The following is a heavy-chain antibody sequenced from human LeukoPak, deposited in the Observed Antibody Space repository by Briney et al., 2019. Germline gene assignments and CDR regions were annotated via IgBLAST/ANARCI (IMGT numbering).Heavy chain of an antibody. D-gene: IGHD3-22*01. V-gene: IGHV1-24*01. J-gene: IGHJ6*02. CDR2: FDPEDGET. Sequence: GASVKVSCKVSGYTLTELSMHWVRQAPGKGLEWMGGFDPEDGETIYAQKFQGRVTITADESTSTAYMELSSLRSEDTAVYYCARAPNYYDSSGYYPRYYYGMDVWGQGTTVTVSS. CDR1: GYTLTELS. CDR3: ARAPNYYDSSGYYPRYYYGMDV.